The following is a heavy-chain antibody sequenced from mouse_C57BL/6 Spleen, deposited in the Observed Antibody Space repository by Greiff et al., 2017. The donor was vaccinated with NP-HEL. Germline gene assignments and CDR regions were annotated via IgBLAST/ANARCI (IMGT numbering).Heavy chain of an antibody. D-gene: IGHD1-2*01. Sequence: QVQLQQPGAELVRPGTSVKLSCKASGYTFTSYWMHWVKQRPGQGLEWIGVIDPSDSYTNYNQKFKGKATLTVDTSSSTAYMQLSSLTSEDSAVYYCARSAHYYAMDYWGQGTSVTVSS. CDR3: ARSAHYYAMDY. J-gene: IGHJ4*01. V-gene: IGHV1-59*01. CDR2: IDPSDSYT. CDR1: GYTFTSYW.